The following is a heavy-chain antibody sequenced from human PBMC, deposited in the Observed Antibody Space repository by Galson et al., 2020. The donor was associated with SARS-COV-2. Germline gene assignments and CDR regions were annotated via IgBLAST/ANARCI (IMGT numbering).Heavy chain of an antibody. V-gene: IGHV3-49*01. CDR2: IRSKAYGGTT. D-gene: IGHD5-18*01. CDR3: ARGGYPYYYYMDV. J-gene: IGHJ6*03. Sequence: GGSLRLSCTASGFSFADYAMSWFRQAPGKGLEWVGVIRSKAYGGTTEYTASVKGRFSISRDDSKTIAYLQMNSLKIEDSAVYFCARGGYPYYYYMDVWGKGTTVTVSS. CDR1: GFSFADYA.